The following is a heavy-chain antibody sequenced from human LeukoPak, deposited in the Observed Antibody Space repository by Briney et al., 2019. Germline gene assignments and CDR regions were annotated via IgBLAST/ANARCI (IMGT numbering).Heavy chain of an antibody. V-gene: IGHV4-61*02. CDR2: IYTSGST. CDR3: AREEENYYGSNSYMDV. CDR1: GGSVSSGSYY. J-gene: IGHJ6*03. D-gene: IGHD3-10*01. Sequence: SETLSLTCTVSGGSVSSGSYYWSWIRQPAGKGLEWIGRIYTSGSTNYNPSLKSRATISVDTSKNQFSLKLSSVTAADTAVYYCAREEENYYGSNSYMDVWGKGTTVTISS.